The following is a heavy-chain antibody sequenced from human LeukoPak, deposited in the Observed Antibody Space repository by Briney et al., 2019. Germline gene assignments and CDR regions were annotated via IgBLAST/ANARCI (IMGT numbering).Heavy chain of an antibody. J-gene: IGHJ4*02. Sequence: SETLSLTCTVSGGSISSGSYYWSWIRQPAGKGLEWIGRIYTSGSTNYNPSLKSRVTISVDTSKDQFSLKLSSVTAADTAVYYCARGIYCGGDCYYSSWGQGTLVTVSS. CDR1: GGSISSGSYY. CDR2: IYTSGST. CDR3: ARGIYCGGDCYYSS. D-gene: IGHD2-21*02. V-gene: IGHV4-61*02.